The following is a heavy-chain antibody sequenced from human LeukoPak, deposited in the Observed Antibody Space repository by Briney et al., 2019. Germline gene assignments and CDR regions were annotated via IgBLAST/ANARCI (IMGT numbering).Heavy chain of an antibody. CDR3: AKDAGSGAYFPGYNFDS. CDR2: IKEDGREK. CDR1: GFRFSNYW. V-gene: IGHV3-7*03. Sequence: PGGSLRLSCAASGFRFSNYWLSWVRQAPGKGLEWVANIKEDGREKYYVDSVKGRFTISRDSAKNALFLQMNSLRAGDTAIYYCAKDAGSGAYFPGYNFDSWGQGTLVTVSS. D-gene: IGHD1-26*01. J-gene: IGHJ4*02.